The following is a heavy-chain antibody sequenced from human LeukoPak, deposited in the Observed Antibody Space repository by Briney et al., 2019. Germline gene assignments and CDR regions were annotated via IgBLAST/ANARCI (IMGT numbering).Heavy chain of an antibody. J-gene: IGHJ3*02. CDR3: ARDPYGSGTYGAFDI. V-gene: IGHV3-30*14. Sequence: PGGSLRLSCAASGFTFSSHAMHWVRQAPGKGLEWVAVMSYDGSNKYYADSVEGRFTISRDNSRNTLFLQMNSLRAEDTAVYHCARDPYGSGTYGAFDIWGQGTMVTVSS. CDR1: GFTFSSHA. CDR2: MSYDGSNK. D-gene: IGHD3-10*01.